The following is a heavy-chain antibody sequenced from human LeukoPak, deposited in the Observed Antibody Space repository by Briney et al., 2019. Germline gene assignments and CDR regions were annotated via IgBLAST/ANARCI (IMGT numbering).Heavy chain of an antibody. J-gene: IGHJ4*02. CDR3: AKSPWNGKFRAYFDY. Sequence: GGSLKLSCAASGFTFSSYSMNWVRPATAQGMDWVSSVSTSSSYIYYADSVKGRFTISRDNAKNSLYLQMNSLRAEDTAVYYCAKSPWNGKFRAYFDYWGQGTLVTVSS. CDR1: GFTFSSYS. V-gene: IGHV3-21*01. D-gene: IGHD1-1*01. CDR2: VSTSSSYI.